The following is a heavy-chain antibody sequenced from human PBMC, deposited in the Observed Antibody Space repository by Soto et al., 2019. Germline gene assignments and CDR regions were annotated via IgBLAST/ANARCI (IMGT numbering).Heavy chain of an antibody. CDR1: GTSISSYY. D-gene: IGHD2-8*01. J-gene: IGHJ4*02. V-gene: IGHV4-59*01. Sequence: SETLSLTCTVSGTSISSYYWSWIRQPPGKGLEWIANIHYSGTTNYNPSLASRVTLSVDTSKNQFSLRMTSVTAADRAMYFCARYNSYAIDYWGRGTLVTVSS. CDR3: ARYNSYAIDY. CDR2: IHYSGTT.